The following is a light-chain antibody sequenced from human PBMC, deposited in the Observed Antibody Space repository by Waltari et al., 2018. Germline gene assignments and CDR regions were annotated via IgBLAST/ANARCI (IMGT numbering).Light chain of an antibody. Sequence: DIQMTQSPSSLSASVGDRVTITCRASQSISSYLNWYKQKPGKAPKLLIYAASSLQSGVPSRFSCSGSGTDFTLTISSLQPEDFATYYCQQSYSTPLTFGGGTKVEIK. J-gene: IGKJ4*01. CDR1: QSISSY. V-gene: IGKV1-39*01. CDR2: AAS. CDR3: QQSYSTPLT.